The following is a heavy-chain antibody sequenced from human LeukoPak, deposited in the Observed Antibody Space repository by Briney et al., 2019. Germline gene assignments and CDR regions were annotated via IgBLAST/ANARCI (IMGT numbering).Heavy chain of an antibody. CDR2: IYYSRNT. J-gene: IGHJ3*02. D-gene: IGHD2-15*01. CDR1: GGSISSYY. Sequence: SETLSLTCTVSGGSISSYYWSWIRQPPGKGLEWFGYIYYSRNTNYNPSLKSRVTISVDTSKNQFSLKLSSVTAADTAVYYCARVGLPYAFDIWGQGTMVTVSS. V-gene: IGHV4-59*01. CDR3: ARVGLPYAFDI.